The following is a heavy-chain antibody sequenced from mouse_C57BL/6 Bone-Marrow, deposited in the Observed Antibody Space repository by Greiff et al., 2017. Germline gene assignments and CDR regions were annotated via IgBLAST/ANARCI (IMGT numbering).Heavy chain of an antibody. CDR2: IHPNSGST. CDR1: GYTFTSYW. Sequence: VQLQQPGAELVKPGASVKLSCKASGYTFTSYWMHWVKQRPGQGLEWIGMIHPNSGSTNYNEKFKSKATLTVDKSSSTAYMQLSSLTSEDSAVYYCAFYCNGSSRYYFDYWGQGTTLTVSS. D-gene: IGHD1-1*01. J-gene: IGHJ2*01. V-gene: IGHV1-64*01. CDR3: AFYCNGSSRYYFDY.